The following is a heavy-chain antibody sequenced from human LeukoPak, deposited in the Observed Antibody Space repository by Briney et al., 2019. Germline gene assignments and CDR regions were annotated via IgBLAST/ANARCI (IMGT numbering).Heavy chain of an antibody. CDR3: ARRPPGYSSSFNWFDP. CDR1: GASISGSSHYF. CDR2: IYYSGIT. J-gene: IGHJ5*02. Sequence: SETLSLTCTVSGASISGSSHYFWGWIRQTPGKGLEWIGSIYYSGITYYTPSLKSRLTISVDTSRNQFSLKLSSVSAADTAVYYCARRPPGYSSSFNWFDPWGQGTLVTVSS. D-gene: IGHD6-13*01. V-gene: IGHV4-39*01.